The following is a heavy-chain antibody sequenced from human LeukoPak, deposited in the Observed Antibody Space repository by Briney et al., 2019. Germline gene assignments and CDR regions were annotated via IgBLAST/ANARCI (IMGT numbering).Heavy chain of an antibody. J-gene: IGHJ4*02. CDR1: GFTFSSYA. CDR2: ISYDGSSK. D-gene: IGHD1-26*01. Sequence: QTGGSLRLSCAASGFTFSSYAMHWVRQAPGKGLEWVAVISYDGSSKKYADSVKGRFTISRDNSKNSLYLQMNSLRDEDTAVYYCARGGGRYYDYDYWGQGTLVTVSS. CDR3: ARGGGRYYDYDY. V-gene: IGHV3-30-3*01.